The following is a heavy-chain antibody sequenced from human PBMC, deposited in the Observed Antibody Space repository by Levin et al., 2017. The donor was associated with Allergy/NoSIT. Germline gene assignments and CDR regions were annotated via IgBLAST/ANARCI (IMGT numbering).Heavy chain of an antibody. CDR3: AGRGPLDCSSTSCRYYFDY. D-gene: IGHD2-2*01. Sequence: SETLSLTCAVYGGSFSGYYWSWIRQPPGKGLEWIGEINHSGSTNYNPSLKSRVTISVDTSKNQFSLKLSSVTAADTAVYYCAGRGPLDCSSTSCRYYFDYWGQGTLVTVSS. CDR2: INHSGST. CDR1: GGSFSGYY. V-gene: IGHV4-34*01. J-gene: IGHJ4*02.